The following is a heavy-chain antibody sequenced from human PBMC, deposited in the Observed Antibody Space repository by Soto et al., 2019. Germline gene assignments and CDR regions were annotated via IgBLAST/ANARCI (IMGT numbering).Heavy chain of an antibody. CDR3: ARSSSGSYYPRYGMDV. CDR1: EFTFSSYR. V-gene: IGHV3-48*02. D-gene: IGHD3-10*01. J-gene: IGHJ6*02. Sequence: EVQLVESGGGLVQPGGSLRLSCTASEFTFSSYRMNWVRQAPGKGLEWLSCMNNRGTTIYYADSVRGRFTVSRDNAKNSMFLQMNSLRDEDTAVYYCARSSSGSYYPRYGMDVWGQGTTVTVPS. CDR2: MNNRGTTI.